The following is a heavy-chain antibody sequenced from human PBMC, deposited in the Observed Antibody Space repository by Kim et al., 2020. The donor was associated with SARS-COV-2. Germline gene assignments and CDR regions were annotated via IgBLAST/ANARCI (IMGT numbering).Heavy chain of an antibody. J-gene: IGHJ4*02. CDR2: ISGGGST. D-gene: IGHD2-15*01. CDR3: AREYCSGGRCYQYYFDY. CDR1: GFIVTSNY. V-gene: IGHV3-53*01. Sequence: GGSLRLSCVASGFIVTSNYISWVRQAPGKGLEWVSVISGGGSTYYADSVKDRFTISRDNSKNTVYLQMNNLRAEDTAVYYCAREYCSGGRCYQYYFDYWGQGTLVTVSS.